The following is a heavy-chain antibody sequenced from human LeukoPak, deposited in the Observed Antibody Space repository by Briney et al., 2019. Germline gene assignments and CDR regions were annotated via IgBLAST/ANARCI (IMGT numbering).Heavy chain of an antibody. CDR1: GFTFSSYA. Sequence: GGSLRLSRAASGFTFSSYAMHWVRQAPGKGLEWVAVISYDGSNKYYADSVKGRFTISRDNSKNTLYLQMNSLRAEDTAVYYCARDLDSYFDYWGQGTLVTVSS. V-gene: IGHV3-30-3*01. CDR3: ARDLDSYFDY. J-gene: IGHJ4*02. D-gene: IGHD3-9*01. CDR2: ISYDGSNK.